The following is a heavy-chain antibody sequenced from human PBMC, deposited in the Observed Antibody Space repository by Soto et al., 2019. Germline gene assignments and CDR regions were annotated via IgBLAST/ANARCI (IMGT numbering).Heavy chain of an antibody. V-gene: IGHV3-23*01. CDR2: IGADGGST. J-gene: IGHJ6*02. Sequence: RESSVSLSCVAFGFTLSGYTMTWAGRASGKGLELVSVIGADGGSTYYEDSVKGRFTISRDNSKNTLYLQTNSLRADDTAVYYCARVSHTLAIEGLHVWGQGTTVTVSS. D-gene: IGHD2-15*01. CDR1: GFTLSGYT. CDR3: ARVSHTLAIEGLHV.